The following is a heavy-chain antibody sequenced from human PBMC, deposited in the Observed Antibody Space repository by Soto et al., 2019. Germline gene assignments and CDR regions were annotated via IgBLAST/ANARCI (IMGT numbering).Heavy chain of an antibody. Sequence: ASVKVSCKASGYTFTSYGISWVRQAPGQGLEWMGWISAYNGNTNYAQKLQGRVTMTTDTSTSTAYMELRSLRSDDTAVYYCARDLFRAAAGTSPLGFYWGQGTLVTVSS. CDR2: ISAYNGNT. V-gene: IGHV1-18*01. CDR1: GYTFTSYG. CDR3: ARDLFRAAAGTSPLGFY. J-gene: IGHJ4*02. D-gene: IGHD6-13*01.